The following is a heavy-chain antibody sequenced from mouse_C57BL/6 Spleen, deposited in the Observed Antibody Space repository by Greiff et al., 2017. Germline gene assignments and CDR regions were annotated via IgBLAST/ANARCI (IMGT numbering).Heavy chain of an antibody. CDR2: IYPGSGST. CDR3: ARHYGNYKGDYCDY. CDR1: GYTFTSYW. J-gene: IGHJ2*01. Sequence: VQLQQPGAELVKPGASVKMSCKASGYTFTSYWITWVKQRPGQGLEWIGDIYPGSGSTNYNEKFKSKATLTVDTSSSTAYMQLSSLTSEDSAVXYCARHYGNYKGDYCDYWGQGTTLTVSS. V-gene: IGHV1-55*01. D-gene: IGHD2-1*01.